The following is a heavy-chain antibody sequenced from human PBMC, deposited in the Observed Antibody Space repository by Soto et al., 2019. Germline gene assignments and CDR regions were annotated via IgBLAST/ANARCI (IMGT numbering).Heavy chain of an antibody. CDR1: GFTSSSYG. CDR3: AKDVGSGSYYYMDV. J-gene: IGHJ6*03. D-gene: IGHD3-10*01. Sequence: PGGSLRLSCAASGFTSSSYGMHWVRQAPGKGLEWVAVISYDGSNKYYADSVKGRFTISRDNSKNTLYLQMNSLRAEDTAVYYCAKDVGSGSYYYMDVWGKGTTVTVSS. CDR2: ISYDGSNK. V-gene: IGHV3-30*18.